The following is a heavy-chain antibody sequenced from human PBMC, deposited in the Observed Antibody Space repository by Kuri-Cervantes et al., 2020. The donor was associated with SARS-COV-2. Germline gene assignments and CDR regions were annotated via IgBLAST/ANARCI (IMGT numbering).Heavy chain of an antibody. Sequence: GESLKISCAASGFTFSSYGMHWVRQAPGKGLEWVAVISYDGSNKYYADSVKGRFTISRDNSKNTLYLQMNSLRAEDTAVYHCARGRIMITFGGVEPFDYWGQGTLVTVSS. CDR2: ISYDGSNK. CDR3: ARGRIMITFGGVEPFDY. V-gene: IGHV3-30*03. D-gene: IGHD3-16*01. CDR1: GFTFSSYG. J-gene: IGHJ4*02.